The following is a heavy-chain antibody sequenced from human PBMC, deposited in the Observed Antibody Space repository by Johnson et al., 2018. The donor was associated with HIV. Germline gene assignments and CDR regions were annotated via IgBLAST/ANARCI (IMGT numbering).Heavy chain of an antibody. V-gene: IGHV3-74*02. J-gene: IGHJ3*02. CDR3: TTFGRGTYAFDI. CDR2: INSDGSST. D-gene: IGHD1-14*01. Sequence: VQLVESGGGLVQPGGSLRLSCAASGFTFSSYWMHWVRQAPGKGLVWVSRINSDGSSTSYADSVKGRFTISRDNAKNTLYLQMNSLRAEDTAVYYCTTFGRGTYAFDIWGQGTMVTVSS. CDR1: GFTFSSYW.